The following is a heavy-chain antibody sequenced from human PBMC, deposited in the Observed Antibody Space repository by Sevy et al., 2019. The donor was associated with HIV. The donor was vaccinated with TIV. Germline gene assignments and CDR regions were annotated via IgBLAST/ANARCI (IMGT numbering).Heavy chain of an antibody. Sequence: GGSLRLSCAASGFGLNGNAMSWVRQAPGKGLEWVAAIHGGDDTTHYGDSVKGRFTISRDSFKNILYLQMDSLRVEDTAVYYCAKDILGWAFDYWGHATLVTVSS. J-gene: IGHJ4*01. CDR2: IHGGDDTT. D-gene: IGHD3-3*01. V-gene: IGHV3-23*01. CDR1: GFGLNGNA. CDR3: AKDILGWAFDY.